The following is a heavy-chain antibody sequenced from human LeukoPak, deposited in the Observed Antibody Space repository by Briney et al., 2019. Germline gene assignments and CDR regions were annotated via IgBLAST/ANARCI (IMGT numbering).Heavy chain of an antibody. V-gene: IGHV1-18*01. CDR2: TSTYKNNT. J-gene: IGHJ4*02. CDR3: ARDPGSYRSDY. CDR1: GYTFTSYG. Sequence: GASVKVSCKASGYTFTSYGISWVRQAPGQGLEWTGWTSTYKNNTNYAQKLQGRVTMTADTSTSTAYMELRSLRSDDTAVYYCARDPGSYRSDYWGQGTLVTVSS. D-gene: IGHD3-16*02.